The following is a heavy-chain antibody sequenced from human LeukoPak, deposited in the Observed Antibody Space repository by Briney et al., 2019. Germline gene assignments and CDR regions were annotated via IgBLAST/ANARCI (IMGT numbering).Heavy chain of an antibody. D-gene: IGHD3-16*01. Sequence: GGSLRLSCTASGFTFRNYWMTWVRQAPGKGLEWVANIHHDGNEKYYVDSVKGRLTISGDNAKSSLYLQMNSLRVEDTAVYYCARDLGYFDYWGQGTLVTVSS. CDR2: IHHDGNEK. J-gene: IGHJ4*02. CDR3: ARDLGYFDY. V-gene: IGHV3-7*01. CDR1: GFTFRNYW.